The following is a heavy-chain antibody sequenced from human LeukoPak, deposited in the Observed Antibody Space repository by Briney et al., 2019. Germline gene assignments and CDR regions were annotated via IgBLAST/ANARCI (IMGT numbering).Heavy chain of an antibody. Sequence: PGGSLRLSCAASGFTFSSSWMAWVRQAPGKGLEWVAVISYDGSNKYYADSVKGRFTISRDNSKNTLYLQMNSLRAEDTAVYYCASQYRLIVVVVAASVSSDYGMDVWGQGTTVTVSS. J-gene: IGHJ6*02. CDR1: GFTFSSSW. D-gene: IGHD2-15*01. V-gene: IGHV3-30-3*01. CDR2: ISYDGSNK. CDR3: ASQYRLIVVVVAASVSSDYGMDV.